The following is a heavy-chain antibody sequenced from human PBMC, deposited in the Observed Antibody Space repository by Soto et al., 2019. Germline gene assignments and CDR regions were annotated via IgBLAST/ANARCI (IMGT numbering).Heavy chain of an antibody. D-gene: IGHD6-19*01. V-gene: IGHV1-46*03. CDR3: ASNLGSSGPNDAFDI. Sequence: ASVKVSCKASGYTFTSYYMHWVRQAPGQGLEWMGIINPSGGSTSYAQKFQGRVTMTRDTSTNTVYMELSSLRSEDTAVYYCASNLGSSGPNDAFDIWGQGTMVTVSS. CDR1: GYTFTSYY. CDR2: INPSGGST. J-gene: IGHJ3*02.